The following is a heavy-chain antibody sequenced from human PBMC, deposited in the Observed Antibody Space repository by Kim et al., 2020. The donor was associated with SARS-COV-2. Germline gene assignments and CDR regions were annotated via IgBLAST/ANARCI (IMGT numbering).Heavy chain of an antibody. CDR2: INHSGST. Sequence: SETLSLTCAVYGGSFSGYYWSWIRQPPGKGLEWIGEINHSGSTNYNPSLKSRVTISVDTSKNQFSLKLSSVTAADTAVYYCARVDYGPDRFYYYYYGMDVWGQGTTVTVSS. V-gene: IGHV4-34*01. D-gene: IGHD3-10*01. CDR1: GGSFSGYY. CDR3: ARVDYGPDRFYYYYYGMDV. J-gene: IGHJ6*02.